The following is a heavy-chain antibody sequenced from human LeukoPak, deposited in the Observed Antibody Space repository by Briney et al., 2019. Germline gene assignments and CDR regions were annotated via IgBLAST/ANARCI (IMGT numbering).Heavy chain of an antibody. V-gene: IGHV4-4*07. CDR1: GGSISSYY. D-gene: IGHD3-9*01. J-gene: IGHJ3*02. Sequence: PSETLSLTCTVSGGSISSYYWSWIRQPAGKGLEWIGRIHTSGSTNYNPSLKSRVTMSADTSKNQFSLKLSSVTAADTAVYYCARPYYDILTGFPDAFDIWGQGTMVAVSS. CDR3: ARPYYDILTGFPDAFDI. CDR2: IHTSGST.